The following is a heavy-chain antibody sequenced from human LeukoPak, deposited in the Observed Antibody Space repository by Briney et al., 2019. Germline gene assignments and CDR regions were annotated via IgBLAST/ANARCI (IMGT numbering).Heavy chain of an antibody. V-gene: IGHV3-7*01. CDR3: ARDSSGYFDY. D-gene: IGHD3-22*01. J-gene: IGHJ4*02. CDR1: GFSFSNFW. Sequence: GGSLRLSCAASGFSFSNFWMRWVRQAPGKGPEWVANIRPDGSGSDYVDSVKGRFTISRDNAKNSLYLQMNSLRAGDTAVYYCARDSSGYFDYWGQGALVTVSS. CDR2: IRPDGSGS.